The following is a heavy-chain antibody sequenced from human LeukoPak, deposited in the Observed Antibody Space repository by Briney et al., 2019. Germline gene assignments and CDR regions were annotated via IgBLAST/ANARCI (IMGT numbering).Heavy chain of an antibody. Sequence: ASVKVSCKASGYTFTGYYMHWVRQAPGQGLEWMGWINPNSGGTNYAQKFQGWVTMTRDTSISTAYMELSSLRSEDTAVYYCARDGPDIVVVVAAIWGQGTMVTVSS. CDR1: GYTFTGYY. V-gene: IGHV1-2*04. CDR2: INPNSGGT. J-gene: IGHJ3*02. D-gene: IGHD2-15*01. CDR3: ARDGPDIVVVVAAI.